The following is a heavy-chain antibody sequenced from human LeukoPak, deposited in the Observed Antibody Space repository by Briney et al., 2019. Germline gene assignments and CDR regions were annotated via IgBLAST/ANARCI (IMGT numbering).Heavy chain of an antibody. CDR3: ARDPFGSNAFDI. CDR2: IYYSGIT. D-gene: IGHD3-10*01. Sequence: SETLSLTCMVSGGSITNYYWSWIRQPPGKGLEWIGYIYYSGITNYNPSLKSRVTISVDTSNNQFSLRLSSVTAADTAVYYCARDPFGSNAFDIWGQGPVVAVSS. V-gene: IGHV4-59*01. CDR1: GGSITNYY. J-gene: IGHJ3*02.